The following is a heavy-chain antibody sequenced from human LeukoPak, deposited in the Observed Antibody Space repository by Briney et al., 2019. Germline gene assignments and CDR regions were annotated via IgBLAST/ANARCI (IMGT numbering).Heavy chain of an antibody. D-gene: IGHD6-13*01. CDR3: ARGRWITAAGNAFDS. CDR1: GYTFTSYD. CDR2: MNPGSGNT. J-gene: IGHJ5*01. V-gene: IGHV1-8*01. Sequence: ASVKVSCKASGYTFTSYDINWVRQATGEGLEWMGWMNPGSGNTGYAQNVQGRVTMTRDTSINTAYMELSSLRSEDTAVYYCARGRWITAAGNAFDSWGQGTLVAVSS.